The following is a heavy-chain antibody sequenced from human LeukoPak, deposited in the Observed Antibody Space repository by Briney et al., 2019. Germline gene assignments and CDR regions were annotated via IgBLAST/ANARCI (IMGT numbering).Heavy chain of an antibody. J-gene: IGHJ4*02. Sequence: TGGSLRLSCAASGFTVTTNYMTWVRQAPGKGLEWVSVIYSGGTTYYADSVKGRFTISRDNSKNTLYLQMNSLRAEDTAVYYCARARRYRSSWYHDYWGQGSLVTVSS. V-gene: IGHV3-53*01. D-gene: IGHD6-13*01. CDR3: ARARRYRSSWYHDY. CDR2: IYSGGTT. CDR1: GFTVTTNY.